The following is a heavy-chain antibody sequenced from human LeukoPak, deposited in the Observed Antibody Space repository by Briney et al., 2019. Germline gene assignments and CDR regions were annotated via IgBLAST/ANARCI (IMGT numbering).Heavy chain of an antibody. CDR1: GYTFTSYD. Sequence: ASVKVSCKASGYTFTSYDINWVRQATGQGLEWMGWMNPNSGNTGYAQNFQGRVTMTRNTSISTAYMKLSSLRSEDTAVYYCARGSYYYGSGSYYNVVYWGQGTLVTVSS. V-gene: IGHV1-8*01. CDR3: ARGSYYYGSGSYYNVVY. CDR2: MNPNSGNT. J-gene: IGHJ4*02. D-gene: IGHD3-10*01.